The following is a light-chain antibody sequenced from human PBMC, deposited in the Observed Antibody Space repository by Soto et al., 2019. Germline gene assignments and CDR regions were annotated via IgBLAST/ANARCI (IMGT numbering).Light chain of an antibody. CDR3: QQYHVWPKWT. J-gene: IGKJ1*01. CDR1: ESVSIS. CDR2: GAS. Sequence: EIVLTQSPATLSLSPGERATLSCRASESVSISLAWYQHKPGQPPRLLIHGASTRASGVPPRFSGSGSGSNFSLTISSLQSEDYAVYFCQQYHVWPKWTFGQGTKVDIK. V-gene: IGKV3D-15*01.